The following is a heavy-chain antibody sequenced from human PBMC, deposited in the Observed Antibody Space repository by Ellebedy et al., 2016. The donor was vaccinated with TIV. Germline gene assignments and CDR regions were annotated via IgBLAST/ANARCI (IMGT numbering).Heavy chain of an antibody. CDR1: GFNFSSYA. V-gene: IGHV3-23*01. J-gene: IGHJ4*02. Sequence: GESLKTSCAASGFNFSSYAMNWVRQAPGKGLEWVSASSGSGDNTYYADSVKGRFTISRDNSKNTVYLQMNRLSAEDTAVYYCARERRYYDSSGQYYFDYWGQGTLVTVSS. CDR2: SSGSGDNT. D-gene: IGHD3-22*01. CDR3: ARERRYYDSSGQYYFDY.